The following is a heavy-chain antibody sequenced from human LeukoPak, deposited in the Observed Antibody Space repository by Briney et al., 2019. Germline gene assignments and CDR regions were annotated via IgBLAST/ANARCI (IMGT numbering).Heavy chain of an antibody. D-gene: IGHD6-13*01. Sequence: PGRSLRLSCAASGFTFSSYAMHWVRQAPGKGLEWVGRTKNKVNNYLTEYAASVKGRFTISRDDSKNSLYLQMNSLKTEDTAVYYCARHPYEVAAGNGYFDYWGQGALVTVSS. CDR1: GFTFSSYA. CDR2: TKNKVNNYLT. V-gene: IGHV3-72*01. J-gene: IGHJ4*02. CDR3: ARHPYEVAAGNGYFDY.